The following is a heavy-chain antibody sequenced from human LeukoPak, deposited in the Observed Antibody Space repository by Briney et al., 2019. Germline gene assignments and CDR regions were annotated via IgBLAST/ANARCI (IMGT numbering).Heavy chain of an antibody. D-gene: IGHD1-1*01. CDR3: ARRGTNEYFDL. CDR2: IYPGDSDT. V-gene: IGHV5-51*01. J-gene: IGHJ2*01. CDR1: GYSFNTYW. Sequence: GDSLQISCKGSGYSFNTYWIGWGRPMPRKGLEWMGIIYPGDSDTRYSPSFQGQVTISADKSINTAFLQWSSLRASDTAMYYCARRGTNEYFDLWGRGTLVTVSS.